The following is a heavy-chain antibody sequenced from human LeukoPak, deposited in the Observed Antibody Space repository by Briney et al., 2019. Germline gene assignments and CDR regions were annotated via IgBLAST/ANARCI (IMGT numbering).Heavy chain of an antibody. CDR1: GFTFSSYW. CDR2: IKSDGSNT. V-gene: IGHV3-74*01. CDR3: ARAGCSGGSCYSGRDY. Sequence: PGGSLRLSCAASGFTFSSYWMHWVRQAPGKGLVWVSRIKSDGSNTNYADSVKGRFTISRDNAKNTLHLQMNSLRAEDTAVYYCARAGCSGGSCYSGRDYWGQGTLVTVSS. J-gene: IGHJ4*02. D-gene: IGHD2-15*01.